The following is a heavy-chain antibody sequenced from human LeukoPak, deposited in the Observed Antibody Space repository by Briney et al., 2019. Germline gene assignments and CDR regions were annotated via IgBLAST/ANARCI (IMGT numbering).Heavy chain of an antibody. CDR1: GYTFTSYD. CDR2: ISPILGVN. V-gene: IGHV1-69*04. D-gene: IGHD3-22*01. J-gene: IGHJ2*01. CDR3: AAVYDGAAGYFDL. Sequence: ASVKVSCKASGYTFTSYDINWVRQATGQGLEWMGRISPILGVNYYALKFQGRLTISADKSMITAYMDLTNVTSEDTAVYYCAAVYDGAAGYFDLWGRGTLITVSS.